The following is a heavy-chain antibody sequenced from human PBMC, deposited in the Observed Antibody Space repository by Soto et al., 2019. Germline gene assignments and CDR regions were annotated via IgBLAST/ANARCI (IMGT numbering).Heavy chain of an antibody. Sequence: GGSLRLSCAASGFTFNIYAMSWVRQAPGKGLEWVSGISGSGDRTHFVDSLKGRFTISRDNVKNTLYLQMNSLRAEDTAVYYCAKASTHEYVWGSFRYYFDHWGQGALVTVSS. CDR3: AKASTHEYVWGSFRYYFDH. V-gene: IGHV3-23*01. D-gene: IGHD3-16*02. CDR2: ISGSGDRT. CDR1: GFTFNIYA. J-gene: IGHJ4*02.